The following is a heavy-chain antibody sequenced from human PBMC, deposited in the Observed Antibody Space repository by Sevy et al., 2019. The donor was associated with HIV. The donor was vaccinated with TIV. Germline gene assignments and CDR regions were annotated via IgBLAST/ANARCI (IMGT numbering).Heavy chain of an antibody. Sequence: SETLSLTCTVSGGSISSSSYYWGWIRQPPGKGLEWIGSICYSGSTYYNPSLKSRVTISVDTSKNQFSLKLSSVTAADTAVYYCARHSADPTIIAAAALDYWGQGTLVTVSS. D-gene: IGHD6-13*01. J-gene: IGHJ4*02. V-gene: IGHV4-39*01. CDR2: ICYSGST. CDR3: ARHSADPTIIAAAALDY. CDR1: GGSISSSSYY.